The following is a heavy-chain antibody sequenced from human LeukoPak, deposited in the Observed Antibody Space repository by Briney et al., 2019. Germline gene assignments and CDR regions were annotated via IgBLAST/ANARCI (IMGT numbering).Heavy chain of an antibody. V-gene: IGHV3-48*02. Sequence: PGGSLRLPCAASGFTFSICRMNWVRQAPGEGLEWLSYISADSNTIYYADSVKGRFTISRDNAKTSLYLQMNTLRDEDTAVYYCARDRAAPTWFFDLWGRGTLVLVSS. CDR1: GFTFSICR. D-gene: IGHD2-15*01. CDR2: ISADSNTI. CDR3: ARDRAAPTWFFDL. J-gene: IGHJ2*01.